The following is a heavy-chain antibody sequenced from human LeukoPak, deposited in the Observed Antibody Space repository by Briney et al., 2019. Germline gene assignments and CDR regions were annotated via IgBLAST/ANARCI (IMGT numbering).Heavy chain of an antibody. CDR2: LYNGGNT. J-gene: IGHJ4*02. Sequence: AGGSLRLSCAVSGFTVSSNYMSWVRQAPGKGLEWVSVLYNGGNTYYAGSVKGRFTVSRDNSKNTLYLQMNSLRAEDTAVYYCARYDGGSGPFDYWGQGTLVTVSS. CDR3: ARYDGGSGPFDY. D-gene: IGHD3-10*01. V-gene: IGHV3-53*01. CDR1: GFTVSSNY.